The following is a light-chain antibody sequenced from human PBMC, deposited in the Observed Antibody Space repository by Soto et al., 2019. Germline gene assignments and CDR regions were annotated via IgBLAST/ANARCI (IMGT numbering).Light chain of an antibody. Sequence: EIVLTQSPCTLSLSPGERVTLSCRASQSVGSSHLAWYQQKPGQAPRLLIYGASNRATGIPDRFSGSGSGTDFTLTISRLEPEDFAVYHCQQYDRSPWTFGQGTKVDIK. CDR2: GAS. V-gene: IGKV3-20*01. J-gene: IGKJ1*01. CDR3: QQYDRSPWT. CDR1: QSVGSSH.